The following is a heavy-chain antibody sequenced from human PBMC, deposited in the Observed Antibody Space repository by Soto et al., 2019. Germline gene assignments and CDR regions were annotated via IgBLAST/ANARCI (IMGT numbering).Heavy chain of an antibody. V-gene: IGHV5-51*01. J-gene: IGHJ4*02. CDR2: IYPSDSDT. CDR3: ARGGVSTRTFDY. D-gene: IGHD3-3*01. Sequence: GESLKISCKGSGYNFAGYWIAWVRQMPGKGLELMGIIYPSDSDTRYRPSFQGQVTISADKSISFAYLQWSSLRASDTAMYYCARGGVSTRTFDYWGQGTPVTVSS. CDR1: GYNFAGYW.